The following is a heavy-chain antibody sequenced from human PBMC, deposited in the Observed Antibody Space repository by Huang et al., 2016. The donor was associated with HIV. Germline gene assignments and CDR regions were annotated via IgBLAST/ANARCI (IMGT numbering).Heavy chain of an antibody. D-gene: IGHD3-22*01. CDR1: GGSFSGHY. V-gene: IGHV4-34*02. Sequence: QVQLQQWGAELLKPSETLSLTCAVSGGSFSGHYWTWIRQPPGRGVEWIGEISDSGSTTYNPSHKSRVTISGDTAQSQFSLKLNSVTAADTAIYYCARMFKYDSGGYWGNDAFDIWGQGTMVTVSS. CDR3: ARMFKYDSGGYWGNDAFDI. J-gene: IGHJ3*02. CDR2: ISDSGST.